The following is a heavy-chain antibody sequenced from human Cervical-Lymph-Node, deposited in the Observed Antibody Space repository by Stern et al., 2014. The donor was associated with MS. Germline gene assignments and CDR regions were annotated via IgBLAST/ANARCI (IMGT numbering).Heavy chain of an antibody. D-gene: IGHD5-18*01. J-gene: IGHJ3*01. CDR1: GFTFNSYD. CDR2: GDSRNAYR. V-gene: IGHV3-21*01. CDR3: VRVRLWLRDDFDV. Sequence: EVQLVESGGGLVKPGGSLRLSCAASGFTFNSYDMNWVRQAPGKGLEWVSAGDSRNAYREYADSVKGRFPFSRANAKNKLSLLMNSLRAEDTAIYYFVRVRLWLRDDFDVWGQGTMLTVSS.